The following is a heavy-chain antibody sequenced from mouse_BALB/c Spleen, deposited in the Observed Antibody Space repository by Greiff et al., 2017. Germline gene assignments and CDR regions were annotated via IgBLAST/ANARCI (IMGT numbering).Heavy chain of an antibody. CDR1: GFAFSSYD. J-gene: IGHJ3*01. V-gene: IGHV5-12-1*01. CDR2: ISSGGGST. Sequence: DVKLVESGGGLVKPGGSLKLSCAASGFAFSSYDMSWVRQTPEKRLEWVAYISSGGGSTYYPDTVKGRFTISRDNAKNTLYLQMSSLKSEDTAMYYCARQEGGFAYWGQGTLVTVSA. CDR3: ARQEGGFAY.